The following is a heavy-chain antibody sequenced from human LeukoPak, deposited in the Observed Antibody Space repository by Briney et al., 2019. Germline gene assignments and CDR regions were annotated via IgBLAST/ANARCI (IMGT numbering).Heavy chain of an antibody. CDR1: GFTFSSYA. V-gene: IGHV3-30*04. Sequence: PGGSLRLTCAASGFTFSSYAMHWVRQAPGQGLESVTVISFDGNNKYSADSVKSRFTISRDDSKNTLDLQMNSLRAEDTALYYCARGDKQLVFNRNKGGFDPWGQGILVTVSS. D-gene: IGHD6-13*01. J-gene: IGHJ5*02. CDR2: ISFDGNNK. CDR3: ARGDKQLVFNRNKGGFDP.